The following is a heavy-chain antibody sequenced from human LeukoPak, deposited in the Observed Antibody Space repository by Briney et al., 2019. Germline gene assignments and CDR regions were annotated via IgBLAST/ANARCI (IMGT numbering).Heavy chain of an antibody. CDR3: AKGAGGFSYYNWFDP. D-gene: IGHD5-18*01. CDR1: GGSFSGYY. Sequence: SSETLSLTCAVFGGSFSGYYWNWIRQPPGKGLEWIGQINPSRNTNYNPSLESRVTISVDTSKNQFSLKLASVTAADTAIYYCAKGAGGFSYYNWFDPWGQGTLVTVSS. CDR2: INPSRNT. V-gene: IGHV4-34*01. J-gene: IGHJ5*02.